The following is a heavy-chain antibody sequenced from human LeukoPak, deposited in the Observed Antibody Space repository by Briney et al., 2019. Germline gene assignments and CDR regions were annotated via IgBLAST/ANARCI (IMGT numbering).Heavy chain of an antibody. V-gene: IGHV1-8*02. CDR2: MNPNSGNT. D-gene: IGHD3-22*01. Sequence: ASVKVSCKASGGTFSSYAINWVRQATGQGLEWMGWMNPNSGNTGYAQKFQGRVTMTRNTSISTAYMELSSLRSEDTAVYYCARDSSGYDNWGQGTLVTVSS. CDR1: GGTFSSYA. CDR3: ARDSSGYDN. J-gene: IGHJ4*02.